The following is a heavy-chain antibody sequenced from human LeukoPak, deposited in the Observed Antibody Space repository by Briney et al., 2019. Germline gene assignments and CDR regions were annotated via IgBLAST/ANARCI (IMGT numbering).Heavy chain of an antibody. CDR3: AKPIAVAGFFYY. J-gene: IGHJ4*02. CDR1: GFTFSSYA. Sequence: PGGSLRLPCAASGFTFSSYAMSWVRQAPGKGLEWVSAISGSGGSTYYADSVKGRFAISRDNSKNTLYLQMNSLRAEDTAVYYCAKPIAVAGFFYYWGQGTLVTVSS. D-gene: IGHD6-19*01. CDR2: ISGSGGST. V-gene: IGHV3-23*01.